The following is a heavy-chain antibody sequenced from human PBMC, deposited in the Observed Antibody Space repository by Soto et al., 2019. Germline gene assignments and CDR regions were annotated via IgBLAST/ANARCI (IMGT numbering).Heavy chain of an antibody. CDR3: AKDLEDCSGGSCF. D-gene: IGHD2-15*01. V-gene: IGHV3-30*18. CDR1: GFTFSSYG. J-gene: IGHJ4*02. Sequence: GGSLRLSCAASGFTFSSYGMHWVRQAPGKGLEWVAVISYDGSNKYYADSVKGRFTISGDNPKNTLYLQMNSLRAEDTAVYYCAKDLEDCSGGSCFWGQGTLVTVSS. CDR2: ISYDGSNK.